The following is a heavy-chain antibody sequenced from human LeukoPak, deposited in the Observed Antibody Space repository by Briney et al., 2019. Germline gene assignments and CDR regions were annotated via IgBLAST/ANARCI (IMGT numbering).Heavy chain of an antibody. J-gene: IGHJ4*02. CDR3: ARRLSTRSYYLDD. V-gene: IGHV4-39*01. CDR2: IYYSGTT. CDR1: GGSISISSDY. D-gene: IGHD2/OR15-2a*01. Sequence: SETLSLTCTVSGGSISISSDYWGWIRQPPGKGLQWIGDIYYSGTTNYNPSLKSRVTMSVDTSKNQFSLKLNSATAADTAVYYCARRLSTRSYYLDDWGQGTLVTVSS.